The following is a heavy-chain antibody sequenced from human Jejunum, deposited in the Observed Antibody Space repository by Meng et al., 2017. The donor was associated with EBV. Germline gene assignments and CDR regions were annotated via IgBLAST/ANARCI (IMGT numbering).Heavy chain of an antibody. CDR1: GGSISSGVYY. Sequence: LRLQESGPGLVKPSETLSLPCFVSGGSISSGVYYWGWIRQPPGKGLEWVGTIYYSGSTYYNPSLKSRVTISVDTSKNQFSLKLSSVTAADTAVYYCARTYYYDSSGYAPFDYWGQGTLVTVSS. CDR2: IYYSGST. J-gene: IGHJ4*02. V-gene: IGHV4-39*07. D-gene: IGHD3-22*01. CDR3: ARTYYYDSSGYAPFDY.